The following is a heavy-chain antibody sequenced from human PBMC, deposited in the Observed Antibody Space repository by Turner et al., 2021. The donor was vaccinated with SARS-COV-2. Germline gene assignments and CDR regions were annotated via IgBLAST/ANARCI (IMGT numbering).Heavy chain of an antibody. CDR3: ARGSHDFWSGYYPTYFDY. V-gene: IGHV3-53*02. J-gene: IGHJ4*02. Sequence: ELQLVETGGGLMQPGGSLRLSCAASGFPVSSNYMSWVRQAPGKGLEWVSVIYSGGSTYYADSVKGRFTISRDNSKNTLYLQMNSLRAEDTAVYYCARGSHDFWSGYYPTYFDYWGQGTLVTVSS. CDR1: GFPVSSNY. D-gene: IGHD3-3*01. CDR2: IYSGGST.